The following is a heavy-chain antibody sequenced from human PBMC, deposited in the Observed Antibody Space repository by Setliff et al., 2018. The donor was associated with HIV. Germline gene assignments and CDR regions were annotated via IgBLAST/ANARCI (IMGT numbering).Heavy chain of an antibody. J-gene: IGHJ6*03. Sequence: SETLSLTCAVYGGSFSGYYWSWIRQPPGKGLEWIGEINHRGSTDYMPSLKGRVTISVDTSKNQFSLKLNSVTAADTAVYYCARQGGFSGSSYPRNYIDVWGKGTTVTVSS. D-gene: IGHD6-13*01. CDR2: INHRGST. V-gene: IGHV4-34*01. CDR1: GGSFSGYY. CDR3: ARQGGFSGSSYPRNYIDV.